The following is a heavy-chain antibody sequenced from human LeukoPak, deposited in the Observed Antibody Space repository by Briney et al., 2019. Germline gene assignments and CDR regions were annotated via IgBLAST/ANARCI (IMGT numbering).Heavy chain of an antibody. Sequence: KPSETLSLTCAVYGGSFSGYCWTWIRQPPGKGLEWIGEVNHSGSTKYNPSLESRVSISVDTSKNQFFLNLRSVTAADTAVYYCARGPKYYYDSSGYYGFDYWGQGTLVTVSS. CDR2: VNHSGST. CDR1: GGSFSGYC. J-gene: IGHJ4*02. CDR3: ARGPKYYYDSSGYYGFDY. D-gene: IGHD3-22*01. V-gene: IGHV4-34*01.